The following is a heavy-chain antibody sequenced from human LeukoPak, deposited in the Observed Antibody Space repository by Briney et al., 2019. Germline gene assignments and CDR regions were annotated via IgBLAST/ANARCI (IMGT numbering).Heavy chain of an antibody. D-gene: IGHD1-14*01. CDR1: GGSISSYY. CDR2: IYYSGST. Sequence: SETLSLTCTVSGGSISSYYWSWIRQPPGKGLEWIGYIYYSGSTNYNPSLKSRVTMSVDTSKNQFSLKLSSVTAADTAVYYCAREPQAGFDPWGQGTLVTVSS. J-gene: IGHJ5*02. CDR3: AREPQAGFDP. V-gene: IGHV4-59*12.